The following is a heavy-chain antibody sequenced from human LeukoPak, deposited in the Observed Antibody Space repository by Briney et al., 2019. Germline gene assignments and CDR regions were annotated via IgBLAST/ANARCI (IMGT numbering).Heavy chain of an antibody. CDR2: IYYSGST. J-gene: IGHJ4*02. CDR3: ARGPILRFLEWGGAYFDY. D-gene: IGHD3-3*01. V-gene: IGHV4-39*07. Sequence: PSETLSLTCTVSGGSISSSSYCWGWIRQPPGKGLEWIGSIYYSGSTNYNPSLKSRVTISVDTSKNQFSLKLSSVTAADTAVYYCARGPILRFLEWGGAYFDYWGQGTLVTVSS. CDR1: GGSISSSSYC.